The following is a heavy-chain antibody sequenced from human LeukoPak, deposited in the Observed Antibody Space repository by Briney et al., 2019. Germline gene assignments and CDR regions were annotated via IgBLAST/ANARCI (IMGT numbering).Heavy chain of an antibody. J-gene: IGHJ4*02. V-gene: IGHV3-48*03. Sequence: PGGSLRLSCAASGLTFSSYEMNWVRQAPGKGLEWVSYISSSGSSIHYADSVKGRFTISRDNAKNSLYLQMNSLRDEDTVVYYCARDYYDSSGYYSYYFDYWGQGTLVTVSS. CDR1: GLTFSSYE. D-gene: IGHD3-22*01. CDR2: ISSSGSSI. CDR3: ARDYYDSSGYYSYYFDY.